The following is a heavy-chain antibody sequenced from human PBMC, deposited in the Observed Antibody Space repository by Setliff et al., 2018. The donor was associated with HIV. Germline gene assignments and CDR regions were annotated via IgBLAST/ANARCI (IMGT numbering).Heavy chain of an antibody. CDR1: GLKLSFSFAW. CDR2: IKSRIDGGSI. J-gene: IGHJ4*02. CDR3: ATVRSVNGFKYFDT. Sequence: GGSLRLSCTASGLKLSFSFAWLGWVRQVPGKGLEWVGRIKSRIDGGSIDYAAPVKGRFIISRDDSKDTLYPQMNRVTPEDTCVYFCATVRSVNGFKYFDTWGQGTLVTVSS. D-gene: IGHD1-1*01. V-gene: IGHV3-15*01.